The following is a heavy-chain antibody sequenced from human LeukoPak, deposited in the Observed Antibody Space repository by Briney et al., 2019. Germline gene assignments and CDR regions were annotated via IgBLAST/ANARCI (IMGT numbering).Heavy chain of an antibody. CDR2: IYDTGDT. CDR1: GDSMNGLS. Sequence: PSETLSLTCTVSGDSMNGLSWSWIRQSPGKGLEWIAYIYDTGDTNTSPSLKSRVTLSVDTSKKQFSLRLSSVTAADTAVYYCATGRNGVVPAPILGVGPWAYYYSMDVWGKGTTVTVSS. CDR3: ATGRNGVVPAPILGVGPWAYYYSMDV. J-gene: IGHJ6*03. V-gene: IGHV4-59*11. D-gene: IGHD2-2*02.